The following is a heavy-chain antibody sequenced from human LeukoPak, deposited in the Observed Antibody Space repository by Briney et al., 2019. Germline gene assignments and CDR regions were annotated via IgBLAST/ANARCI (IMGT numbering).Heavy chain of an antibody. CDR1: GGSFSGYY. D-gene: IGHD2-2*01. Sequence: SKTLSLTCAVYGGSFSGYYWSWIRQPPGKGLEWIGEINHSGSTNYNPSLKSRVTISVDTSKNQFSLKLSSVTAADTAVYYCARALLEYCSSTSCRPAHYYYGMDVWGKGTTVTVSS. CDR2: INHSGST. V-gene: IGHV4-34*01. CDR3: ARALLEYCSSTSCRPAHYYYGMDV. J-gene: IGHJ6*04.